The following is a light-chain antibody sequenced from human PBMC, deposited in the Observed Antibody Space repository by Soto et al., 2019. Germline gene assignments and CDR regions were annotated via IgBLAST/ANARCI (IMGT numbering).Light chain of an antibody. V-gene: IGLV1-47*01. J-gene: IGLJ1*01. CDR2: RNN. Sequence: QSVLTQPPSASGTPGQRVTISCSGSSSNIGTDYVYWYQHLPGTAPKLLIYRNNQRPSGVPDRFSASKSGTSASLAISGLRSEDEADYYCAAWDDSLSDHVFGTGTKVTVL. CDR1: SSNIGTDY. CDR3: AAWDDSLSDHV.